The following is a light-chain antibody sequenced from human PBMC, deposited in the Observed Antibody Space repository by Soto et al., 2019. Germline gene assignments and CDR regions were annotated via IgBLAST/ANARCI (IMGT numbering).Light chain of an antibody. V-gene: IGLV2-14*03. CDR3: ATWDGSLPGEV. CDR1: SSDIGAYDY. CDR2: EVS. J-gene: IGLJ2*01. Sequence: QSALTQPASVSGSPGQSITISCSGTSSDIGAYDYVSWYQQHPGRAPKLIIYEVSHRFSGLSYRFSGSKSGTSGTLDITGLQTGDEADYYCATWDGSLPGEVFGGGTKLTVL.